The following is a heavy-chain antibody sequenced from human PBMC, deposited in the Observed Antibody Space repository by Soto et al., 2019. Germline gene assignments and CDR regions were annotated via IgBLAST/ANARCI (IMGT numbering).Heavy chain of an antibody. CDR3: AGPRVKYSSSRTQRRPPPFDY. V-gene: IGHV4-39*01. CDR1: GGSISSSSCY. D-gene: IGHD6-13*01. CDR2: IYYSGST. J-gene: IGHJ4*02. Sequence: SETQSLTCTVSGGSISSSSCYWGWIRQPPGKGLEWIGSIYYSGSTYYNPSLKSRVTISVDTSKNQFSLKLSSVTAADTAVYYCAGPRVKYSSSRTQRRPPPFDYWGQGTLVTVSS.